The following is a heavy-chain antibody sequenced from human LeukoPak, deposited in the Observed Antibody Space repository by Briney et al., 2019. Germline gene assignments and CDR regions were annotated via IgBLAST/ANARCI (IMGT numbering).Heavy chain of an antibody. CDR3: TTATAINGGFDP. V-gene: IGHV3-49*04. D-gene: IGHD5-18*01. CDR2: IRSKAYGGTT. Sequence: GGSLRLSCTASGFTFGDYAMSWVRQAPGKGLEWVGFIRSKAYGGTTEYAASVKGRFTISRDDSKSIAYLQMNSLKTEDTAVYYCTTATAINGGFDPWGQGTLVTVSS. J-gene: IGHJ5*02. CDR1: GFTFGDYA.